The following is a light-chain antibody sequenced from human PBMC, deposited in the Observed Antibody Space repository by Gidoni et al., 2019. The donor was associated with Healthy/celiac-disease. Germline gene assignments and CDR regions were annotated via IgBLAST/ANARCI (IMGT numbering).Light chain of an antibody. CDR3: QQSYSTLFT. CDR2: AAS. CDR1: QSISSY. J-gene: IGKJ3*01. Sequence: DIQMTQSPSSLSASVGDRVTITCRASQSISSYLNWYQQKPGTAPKLLIYAASSLQIGGPSMFSGSGSGTDFTLTISSLQPEDFATYYCQQSYSTLFTFGPGTKVDIK. V-gene: IGKV1-39*01.